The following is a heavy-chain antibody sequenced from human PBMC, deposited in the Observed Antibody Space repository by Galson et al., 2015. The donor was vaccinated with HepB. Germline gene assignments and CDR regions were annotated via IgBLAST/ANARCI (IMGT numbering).Heavy chain of an antibody. V-gene: IGHV3-30-3*01. D-gene: IGHD3-22*01. CDR1: GFTLSSYA. Sequence: SLRLSCAASGFTLSSYAMHWVRQAPGKGLEWVAVISYDGSNKYYADSVKGRFTISRDNSKNTLYLQMNSLRAEDTAVYYCARGSPYYYDSSGYYSYYFDYWGQGTLVTVSS. CDR3: ARGSPYYYDSSGYYSYYFDY. J-gene: IGHJ4*02. CDR2: ISYDGSNK.